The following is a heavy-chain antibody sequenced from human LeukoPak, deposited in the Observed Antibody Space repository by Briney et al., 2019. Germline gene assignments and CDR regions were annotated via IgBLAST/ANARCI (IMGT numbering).Heavy chain of an antibody. J-gene: IGHJ4*02. CDR2: ISSSSSPI. Sequence: GGSLRLSCAGTGFTFSSYSMNWVRQAPGKGLEWVSYISSSSSPIYYADSVKGRFTIPRDNAKNSLYLQMNSLRDEDTAVYYCARGRDGLYLFEYWGQGTLVTVSS. V-gene: IGHV3-48*02. D-gene: IGHD5-24*01. CDR3: ARGRDGLYLFEY. CDR1: GFTFSSYS.